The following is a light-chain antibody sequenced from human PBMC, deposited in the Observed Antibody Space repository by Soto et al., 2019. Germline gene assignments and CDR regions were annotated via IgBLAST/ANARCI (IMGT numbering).Light chain of an antibody. CDR3: QQRYTPPRT. J-gene: IGKJ1*01. V-gene: IGKV1-39*01. CDR2: AAS. Sequence: DIQMTQSPSSLSASVGDRVSVTCRASQSISTFLNWYQQRPGEAPKLLIYAASSLQSGVPSRFSGSGSGADFTLTIGSLQPEDFATYYCQQRYTPPRTFGQGTKVEVK. CDR1: QSISTF.